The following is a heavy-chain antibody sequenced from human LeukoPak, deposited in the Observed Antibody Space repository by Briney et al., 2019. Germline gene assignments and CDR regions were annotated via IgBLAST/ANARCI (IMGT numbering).Heavy chain of an antibody. D-gene: IGHD4-17*01. CDR1: GYTFTSYY. Sequence: ASVKVSCKASGYTFTSYYMHWVRQAPGQGLEWMGIINPSGGSTSYAQKFQGRVTMTRDTSTSTVYMELSSLRSEDTAVYHCAREPTVTTSYYYYGMDVWGQGTTVTVSS. V-gene: IGHV1-46*01. CDR2: INPSGGST. CDR3: AREPTVTTSYYYYGMDV. J-gene: IGHJ6*02.